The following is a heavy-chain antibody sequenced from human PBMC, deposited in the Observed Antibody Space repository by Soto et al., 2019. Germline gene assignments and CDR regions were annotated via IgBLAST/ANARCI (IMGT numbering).Heavy chain of an antibody. V-gene: IGHV2-5*02. J-gene: IGHJ4*02. Sequence: QITLNESGPTQVKPRQTLTLICTFSGFSLTTSGVGVGWIRQSPGKAPEWLALIYWDDDKRYSPSLKSRLTITKDTSKNQVVLTMADLDPADTATYYCAHRVLRTVFGLVTTTAIYFDFWGQGTPVAVSS. CDR3: AHRVLRTVFGLVTTTAIYFDF. CDR2: IYWDDDK. D-gene: IGHD3-3*01. CDR1: GFSLTTSGVG.